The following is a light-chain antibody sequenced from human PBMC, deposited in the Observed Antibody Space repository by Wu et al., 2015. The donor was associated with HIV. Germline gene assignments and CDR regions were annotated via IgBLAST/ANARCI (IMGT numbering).Light chain of an antibody. V-gene: IGKV3-11*01. Sequence: EIILTQSPATLSLSPGDRATLSCRASRSVSSAVAWYQQKPGQAPRLLIYDASTRATGIPARFTGGGSGTDYILTISSLEPEDFAVYYCQQHANWPLTFGQGTRLEIK. CDR3: QQHANWPLT. CDR2: DAS. J-gene: IGKJ5*01. CDR1: RSVSSA.